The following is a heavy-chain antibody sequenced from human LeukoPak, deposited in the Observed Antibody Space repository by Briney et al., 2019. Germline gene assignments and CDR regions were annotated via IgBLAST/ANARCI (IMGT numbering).Heavy chain of an antibody. CDR1: GGSIDTYY. D-gene: IGHD1-26*01. CDR2: VFHTGST. Sequence: SETLSLTCTVSGGSIDTYYWNWIRQPPGKGLEWIGYVFHTGSTNYNPSLKSRVTISVDTSKNQFSLKLSSVTAADTAVYYCARDQGSQPFIDYWGQGTLVTVSS. V-gene: IGHV4-59*01. J-gene: IGHJ4*02. CDR3: ARDQGSQPFIDY.